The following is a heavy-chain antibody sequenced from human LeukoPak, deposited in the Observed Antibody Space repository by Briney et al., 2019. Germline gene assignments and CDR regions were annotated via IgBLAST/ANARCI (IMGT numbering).Heavy chain of an antibody. J-gene: IGHJ5*02. CDR1: GFTFSSYG. CDR2: ISYDGSNK. V-gene: IGHV3-30*18. Sequence: GGSLRLSCAASGFTFSSYGMHWVRQAPGKGLEWVAVISYDGSNKYYADSVKGRFTISRDNSKNTLYLQMNSLRAEDTAVYYCAKSDWFDPWGQGTLVTVSS. CDR3: AKSDWFDP.